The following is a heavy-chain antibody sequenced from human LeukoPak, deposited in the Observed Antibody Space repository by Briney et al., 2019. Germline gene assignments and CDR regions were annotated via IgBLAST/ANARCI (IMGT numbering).Heavy chain of an antibody. CDR2: INHSGST. CDR3: ARQGLGLRLGSDY. V-gene: IGHV4-39*01. CDR1: GGSISSGSYY. D-gene: IGHD5-12*01. J-gene: IGHJ4*02. Sequence: PSETLSLTCTVSGGSISSGSYYWSWIRQPPGKGLEWIGEINHSGSTNYNPSLKSRVTISVDTSKNQFSLKLSSVTAADTAVYYCARQGLGLRLGSDYWGQGTLVTVSS.